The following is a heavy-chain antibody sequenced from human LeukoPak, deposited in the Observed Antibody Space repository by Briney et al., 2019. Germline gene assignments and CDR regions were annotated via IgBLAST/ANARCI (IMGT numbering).Heavy chain of an antibody. CDR1: GGSFSGYY. J-gene: IGHJ6*03. CDR3: ARLFRSATAFYYYYYMDV. V-gene: IGHV4-34*01. D-gene: IGHD3-10*01. Sequence: SETLSLTCAVYGGSFSGYYWSWIRQPPGKGLEWIGEINHSGSTNYNPSLKSRVTISVDTSKNQFSLKLSSVTAADTAVYYCARLFRSATAFYYYYYMDVWGKGTTVTISS. CDR2: INHSGST.